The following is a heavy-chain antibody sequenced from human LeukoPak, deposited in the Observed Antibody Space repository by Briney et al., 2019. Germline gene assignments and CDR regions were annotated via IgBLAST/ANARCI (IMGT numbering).Heavy chain of an antibody. CDR2: ISHDGSNN. J-gene: IGHJ4*02. D-gene: IGHD2-15*01. Sequence: GGSLRLSCAASGFTFSNYGMHWVRQAPGKGLEWVVVISHDGSNNNYADSVKGRFTISRDNSKNTQYLQMNSLRPEDTAVYYCAKVRVGTAHFDYWGQGTLVTVSS. CDR3: AKVRVGTAHFDY. V-gene: IGHV3-30*18. CDR1: GFTFSNYG.